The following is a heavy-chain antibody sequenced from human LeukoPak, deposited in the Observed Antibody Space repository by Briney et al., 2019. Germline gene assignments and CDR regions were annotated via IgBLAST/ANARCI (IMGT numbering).Heavy chain of an antibody. CDR2: IYYSGST. D-gene: IGHD3-22*01. V-gene: IGHV4-59*01. CDR1: GGSISSYY. CDR3: ARRDSSGYYYYYYYMDV. Sequence: PSETLSLTCTVSGGSISSYYWSWIRQPPGKGLEWIGYIYYSGSTNYNPSLKSRVTISVDTSKNQFSLKLSSVTAADTAVYYCARRDSSGYYYYYYYMDVWGKGTTVTVSS. J-gene: IGHJ6*03.